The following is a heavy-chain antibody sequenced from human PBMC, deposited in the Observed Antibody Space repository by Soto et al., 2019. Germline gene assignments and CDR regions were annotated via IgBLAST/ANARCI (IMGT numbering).Heavy chain of an antibody. V-gene: IGHV4-59*01. J-gene: IGHJ4*02. Sequence: QVQLQESGPGLVKPSETLSLTCTVSGGSISSYYWSWIRQPPGKGLEWIGYIYYSGSTNYNPSLKSRVTISVDTSKNQFSLKLSSVTAADTAVYYCAREIFSSSGFDYWGQGTLVTVSS. CDR2: IYYSGST. D-gene: IGHD6-6*01. CDR1: GGSISSYY. CDR3: AREIFSSSGFDY.